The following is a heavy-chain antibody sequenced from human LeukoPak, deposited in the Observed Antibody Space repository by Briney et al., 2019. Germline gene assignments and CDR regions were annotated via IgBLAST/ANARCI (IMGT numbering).Heavy chain of an antibody. CDR2: IYSGGST. CDR3: ARGQPGVAAAGNLDY. CDR1: GFTVSSNY. Sequence: GGSLRLSCAASGFTVSSNYMSWVRQAPGKGLEWVSVIYSGGSTYYADSVKGRFTISRDNSKNTLFLQMNSLRAEDTAVYYCARGQPGVAAAGNLDYWGQGTLVTVSS. J-gene: IGHJ4*02. V-gene: IGHV3-53*01. D-gene: IGHD6-13*01.